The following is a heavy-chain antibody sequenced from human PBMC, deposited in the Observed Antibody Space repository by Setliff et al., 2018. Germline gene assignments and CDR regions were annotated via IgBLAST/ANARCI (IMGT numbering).Heavy chain of an antibody. D-gene: IGHD3-10*01. CDR1: GFTFSGYY. CDR3: ASAPIWFGELYYFDY. Sequence: PGGSLRLSCAASGFTFSGYYMHWVRQAPGKGLEWVAFIRYDGSNKYYADSVKGRFTISRDNSKNTLYLQMNSLRAEDTAVYYCASAPIWFGELYYFDYWGQGTLVTVSS. J-gene: IGHJ4*02. CDR2: IRYDGSNK. V-gene: IGHV3-30*02.